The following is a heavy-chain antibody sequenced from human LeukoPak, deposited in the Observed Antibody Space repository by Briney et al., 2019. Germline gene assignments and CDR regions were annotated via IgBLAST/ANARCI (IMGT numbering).Heavy chain of an antibody. Sequence: SVKVSCKASGGTFSSYAISWVRQAPGQGLEWMGGIIPIFGTANYAQKFQGRVTITADESTSTAYMELSSLRSEDTAVYYCARDFVVVAATGYYYYGMDVWGQGTTVTVSS. CDR3: ARDFVVVAATGYYYYGMDV. D-gene: IGHD2-15*01. J-gene: IGHJ6*02. CDR2: IIPIFGTA. CDR1: GGTFSSYA. V-gene: IGHV1-69*01.